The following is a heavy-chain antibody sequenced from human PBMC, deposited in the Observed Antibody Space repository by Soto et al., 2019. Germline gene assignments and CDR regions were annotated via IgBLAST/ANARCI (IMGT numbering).Heavy chain of an antibody. D-gene: IGHD1-26*01. CDR2: IYPGDSDT. CDR3: GGSYFRPDWFEP. CDR1: GYIFASYW. J-gene: IGHJ5*02. Sequence: PGESLKISCKGSGYIFASYWIGWVRQMPGKGLEWMGIIYPGDSDTRYSPSFQGQVTISVDKSISTAYLQWSSLKASDTAMYYCGGSYFRPDWFEPWGRGTRVAVSS. V-gene: IGHV5-51*01.